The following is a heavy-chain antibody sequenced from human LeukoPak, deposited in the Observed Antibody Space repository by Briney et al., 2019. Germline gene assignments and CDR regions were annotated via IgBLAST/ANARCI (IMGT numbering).Heavy chain of an antibody. J-gene: IGHJ4*02. CDR1: GFSFSSYW. V-gene: IGHV3-23*01. D-gene: IGHD2-2*01. CDR3: AKASWERYFDY. Sequence: GGSLRLSCAASGFSFSSYWMSWVRQAPGKGLEWVSAISGSGGSTYYADSVKSRFTISRDNSKNTLYLQMNSLRAEDTAVYYCAKASWERYFDYWGQGTLVTVSS. CDR2: ISGSGGST.